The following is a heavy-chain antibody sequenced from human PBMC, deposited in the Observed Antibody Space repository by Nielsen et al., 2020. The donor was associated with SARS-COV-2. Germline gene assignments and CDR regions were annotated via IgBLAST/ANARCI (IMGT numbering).Heavy chain of an antibody. CDR2: RHYNGNT. D-gene: IGHD6-19*01. V-gene: IGHV4-31*03. Sequence: SETLSLTCTVSGGSISSGGSSWSWIRQHPGKGLEWIASRHYNGNTCYNPSLHRPMISVDTSKNEFSLRLTSVTAADTALYYCARGAGWFDPWGQGTRVTVSS. J-gene: IGHJ5*02. CDR3: ARGAGWFDP. CDR1: GGSISSGGSS.